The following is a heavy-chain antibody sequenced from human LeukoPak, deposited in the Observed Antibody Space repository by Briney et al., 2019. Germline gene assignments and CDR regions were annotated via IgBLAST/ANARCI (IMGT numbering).Heavy chain of an antibody. Sequence: GASVKVSCKASGYTFTAYYMHWVRQAPGQGLEWMGRINPNSGGTDYAQKFQGRVTMTRDTSISTSYMDLSRLRSDDTAVYYCARGYNRGCDFWSGYYRIDYWGQGTMVSVSS. CDR1: GYTFTAYY. V-gene: IGHV1-2*06. J-gene: IGHJ4*02. D-gene: IGHD3-3*01. CDR2: INPNSGGT. CDR3: ARGYNRGCDFWSGYYRIDY.